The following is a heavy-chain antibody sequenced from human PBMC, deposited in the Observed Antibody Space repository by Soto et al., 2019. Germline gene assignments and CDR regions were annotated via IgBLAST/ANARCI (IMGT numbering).Heavy chain of an antibody. V-gene: IGHV4-59*01. CDR1: GGYISSYY. D-gene: IGHD3-10*01. CDR3: ARRVYYGSGSYYNGYYFDY. CDR2: IYYSGST. J-gene: IGHJ4*02. Sequence: SETLSLTCTVSGGYISSYYWSWIRQPPGKGLEWIGYIYYSGSTNYNPSLKSRVTISVDTSKNQFSLKLSSVTAADTAVYYCARRVYYGSGSYYNGYYFDYWGQGTLVTVSS.